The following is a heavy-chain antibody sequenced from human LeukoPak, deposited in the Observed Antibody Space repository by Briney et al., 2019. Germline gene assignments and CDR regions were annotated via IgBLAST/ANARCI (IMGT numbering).Heavy chain of an antibody. CDR3: ASLFFSVPAATQGAAFDI. D-gene: IGHD2-2*01. CDR1: GGSLNGHY. V-gene: IGHV4-34*01. Sequence: SETLSLTCAVYGGSLNGHYWSWIRQPPGKGLEWIGESGHRGGTKFNPSLKSRVTISVDTSKNQFSLKLSSVTAADTAVYYCASLFFSVPAATQGAAFDIWGQGTMVTVSS. J-gene: IGHJ3*02. CDR2: SGHRGGT.